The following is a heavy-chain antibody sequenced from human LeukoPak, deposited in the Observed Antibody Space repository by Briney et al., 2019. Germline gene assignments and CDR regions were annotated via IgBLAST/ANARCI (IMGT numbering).Heavy chain of an antibody. D-gene: IGHD6-13*01. J-gene: IGHJ6*02. V-gene: IGHV1-8*01. Sequence: ASVSVSYKASGYTFTLYDINWVRQATGQGLVWMGWINPNRDNTGYAQKFQGKVTMTRNTSISTAYMELSSLRSEDTAVYYCARGYGSSWYHNYYYYGMDVWRQGTTVTVSS. CDR3: ARGYGSSWYHNYYYYGMDV. CDR1: GYTFTLYD. CDR2: INPNRDNT.